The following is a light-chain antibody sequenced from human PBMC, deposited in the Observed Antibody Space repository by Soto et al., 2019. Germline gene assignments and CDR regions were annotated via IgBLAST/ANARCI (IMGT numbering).Light chain of an antibody. CDR2: GAS. CDR1: QSVDSNF. CDR3: QQYGRSPLMYP. V-gene: IGKV3-20*01. J-gene: IGKJ2*01. Sequence: ENVLTQSPGTLSLSPGERATLSCRASQSVDSNFLAWYQQKPGQAPRLLIYGASTRAAGVPDRFSGSGSGTDFTLTITRLEPEDFAVYYCQQYGRSPLMYPFGQGTKLEVK.